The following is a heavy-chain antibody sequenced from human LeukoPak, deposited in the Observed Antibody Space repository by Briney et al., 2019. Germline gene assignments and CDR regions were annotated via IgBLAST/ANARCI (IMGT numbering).Heavy chain of an antibody. CDR1: GYTFTGYY. V-gene: IGHV1-2*02. Sequence: GESLKISCKGSGYTFTGYYMHWVRQAPGQGLEWMGWINPNSGGTNYAQKFQGRVTMTRDTSISTAYMELSRLRSDDTAVYYCARTSPTYYDFWSGQYLTPPLDYWGQGTLVTVSS. CDR2: INPNSGGT. J-gene: IGHJ4*02. CDR3: ARTSPTYYDFWSGQYLTPPLDY. D-gene: IGHD3-3*01.